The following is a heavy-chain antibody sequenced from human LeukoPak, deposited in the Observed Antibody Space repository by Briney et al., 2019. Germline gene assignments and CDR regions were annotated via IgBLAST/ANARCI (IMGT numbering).Heavy chain of an antibody. D-gene: IGHD1-14*01. J-gene: IGHJ5*02. CDR3: ARGRYWFDP. V-gene: IGHV1-8*02. CDR2: MNPNSGNT. CDR1: GGTFSGYA. Sequence: ASVKVSCKASGGTFSGYAISWVRQAPGQGLEWMGWMNPNSGNTGYAQKFQGRVTMTRNTSISTAYMELSSLRSEDTAVYYCARGRYWFDPWGQGTLVTVSS.